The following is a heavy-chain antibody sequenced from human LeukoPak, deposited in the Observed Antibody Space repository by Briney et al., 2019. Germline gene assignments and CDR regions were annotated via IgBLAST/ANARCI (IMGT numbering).Heavy chain of an antibody. J-gene: IGHJ4*02. Sequence: PGGSLRLSCAASGFTFSSYAMSWVRQAPGKGLEWVSAISGSGGSTYYADSVKGRFTISRDNSKNTLYLQMNSLRAEDTAVYYCAKGPYYDILTGYYSDYWGQGTLVTDSS. V-gene: IGHV3-23*01. CDR3: AKGPYYDILTGYYSDY. D-gene: IGHD3-9*01. CDR1: GFTFSSYA. CDR2: ISGSGGST.